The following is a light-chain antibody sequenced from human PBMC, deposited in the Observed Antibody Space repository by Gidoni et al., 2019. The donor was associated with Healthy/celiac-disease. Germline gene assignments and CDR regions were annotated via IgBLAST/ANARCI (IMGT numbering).Light chain of an antibody. Sequence: DIVMTQSPLSLPVTPGEPASISCRSSQSLLHSNGYNYLDWYLQKPGQSPQLLISLGSNRASGVPDRFSGSGSGTDFTLKISRVEAEDVGVYYCMQALQTPCFTFGPGTKVDIK. CDR1: QSLLHSNGYNY. CDR3: MQALQTPCFT. V-gene: IGKV2-28*01. J-gene: IGKJ3*01. CDR2: LGS.